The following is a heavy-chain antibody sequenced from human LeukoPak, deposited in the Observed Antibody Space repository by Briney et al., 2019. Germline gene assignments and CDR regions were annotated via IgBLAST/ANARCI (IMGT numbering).Heavy chain of an antibody. CDR2: INHSGST. J-gene: IGHJ4*02. CDR1: GGSFSGYY. CDR3: ARRDMSKAGFDY. Sequence: SETLSLTCAVYGGSFSGYYWSWIRQPPGKGLEWIGEINHSGSTNYNPSLKSRVTISVDTSKNQFSLKLSSVTAADTAVYYCARRDMSKAGFDYWGQGTLVTVSS. D-gene: IGHD6-19*01. V-gene: IGHV4-34*01.